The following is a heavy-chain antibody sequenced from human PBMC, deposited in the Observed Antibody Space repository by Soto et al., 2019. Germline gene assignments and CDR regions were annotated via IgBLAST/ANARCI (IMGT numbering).Heavy chain of an antibody. CDR2: ITYDGSNQ. CDR1: GFIFSSYT. CDR3: ARAPSGSYPEFDY. D-gene: IGHD1-26*01. Sequence: GGSLRLSCAASGFIFSSYTMHWVRQAPGKGLEWVGVITYDGSNQYYADSVKGRFTISRDNSRNMLILQMNSLRPDDTAVYYCARAPSGSYPEFDYWGQGTLVTVSS. V-gene: IGHV3-30-3*01. J-gene: IGHJ4*02.